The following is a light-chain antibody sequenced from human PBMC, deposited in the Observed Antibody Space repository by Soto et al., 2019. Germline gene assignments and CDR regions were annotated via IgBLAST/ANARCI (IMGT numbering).Light chain of an antibody. Sequence: EIVLTQSPGTLSVSPGERATLSCRASQSVNSNLAWYQQKPGQAPRLLIYGASTRATGIPASFIGNGSGTEFTLTASSLQPEDFAVYYCQQYNNWPFTFGPGTKVDI. CDR3: QQYNNWPFT. J-gene: IGKJ3*01. V-gene: IGKV3-15*01. CDR1: QSVNSN. CDR2: GAS.